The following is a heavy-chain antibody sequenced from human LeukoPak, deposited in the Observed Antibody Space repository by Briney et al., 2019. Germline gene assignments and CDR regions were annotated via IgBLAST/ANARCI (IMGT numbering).Heavy chain of an antibody. CDR2: ISSSSSYM. CDR1: GLTFSSYS. D-gene: IGHD2-15*01. J-gene: IGHJ6*03. V-gene: IGHV3-21*01. Sequence: AGGSLRLSCAASGLTFSSYSMNWVRQAPGKGLEWVLSISSSSSYMYYSESVKGRFNISRDNAKNSLYLQMNSLRAEDTAVYYCARADDYSVFELPPVYYYYYMDVWGKGTTVTVS. CDR3: ARADDYSVFELPPVYYYYYMDV.